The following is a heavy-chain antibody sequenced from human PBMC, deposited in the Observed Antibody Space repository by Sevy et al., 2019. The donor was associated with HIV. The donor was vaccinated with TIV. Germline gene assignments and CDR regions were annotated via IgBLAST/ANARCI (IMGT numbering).Heavy chain of an antibody. Sequence: ASVKVSCKASGYIFTAYYIHWVRQAPGQGLEWMGWMNPDSGGTNYVQKFQDRVTMTSDTSTNTAYMDLSRLRSDDTAVYYCARGDSDDVLSWFDPWGQGTLLTVSS. J-gene: IGHJ5*02. CDR2: MNPDSGGT. CDR1: GYIFTAYY. V-gene: IGHV1-2*02. CDR3: ARGDSDDVLSWFDP. D-gene: IGHD3-9*01.